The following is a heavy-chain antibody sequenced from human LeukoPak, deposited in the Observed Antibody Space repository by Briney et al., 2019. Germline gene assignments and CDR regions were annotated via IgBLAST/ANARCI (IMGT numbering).Heavy chain of an antibody. J-gene: IGHJ4*02. CDR3: AKEGVIALGDIVVVPAASFDY. CDR1: GFTFSSYD. V-gene: IGHV3-23*01. Sequence: GGSLRLSCAASGFTFSSYDMSWVRQAPGKGLEWVSAISGSGGSTYYADSVKGRFTISRDNSKNTLYLQMNSLRAEDTAVYYCAKEGVIALGDIVVVPAASFDYRVQGTLVTVSS. CDR2: ISGSGGST. D-gene: IGHD2-2*01.